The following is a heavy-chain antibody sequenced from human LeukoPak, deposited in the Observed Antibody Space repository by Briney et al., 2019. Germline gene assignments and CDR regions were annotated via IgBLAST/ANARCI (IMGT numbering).Heavy chain of an antibody. CDR1: GFTFSSYS. D-gene: IGHD3-22*01. V-gene: IGHV3-21*01. Sequence: GSLRLSCAASGFTFSSYSMNWVRQAPGKGLEWVSSISSSSYIYYADSVKGRFTISRDNAKNSLYLQMNSLRAEDTAVYYCARDRYDSSGYAPWGQGTLVTVSS. CDR2: ISSSSYI. CDR3: ARDRYDSSGYAP. J-gene: IGHJ5*02.